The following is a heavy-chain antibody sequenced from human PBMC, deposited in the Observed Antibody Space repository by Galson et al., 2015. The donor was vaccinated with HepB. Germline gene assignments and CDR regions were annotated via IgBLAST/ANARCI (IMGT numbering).Heavy chain of an antibody. CDR3: ASDYGDYFN. J-gene: IGHJ4*02. Sequence: SETLSLTCAVYGGSFSGYYWSWIRQPPGKGLEWIGEINHSGSTNYNPSLKSRVTISVDTSKNQFSLKLSSVTAADTAVYYCASDYGDYFNWGQGTLVTVSS. D-gene: IGHD4-17*01. V-gene: IGHV4-34*01. CDR2: INHSGST. CDR1: GGSFSGYY.